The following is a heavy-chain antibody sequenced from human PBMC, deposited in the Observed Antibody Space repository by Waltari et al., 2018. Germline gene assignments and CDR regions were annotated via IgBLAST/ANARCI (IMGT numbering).Heavy chain of an antibody. CDR3: ARDQGGASSR. Sequence: VQLVQSGSELKKPGASVKVSCKTSGYTFSDFGINWVRQVPGHGLEWMGWINTETGKPTYAQAFTGRSVFSVDAAVSTAYLQIDNLDSKDTAVYFCARDQGGASSRWGQGTPDFVSS. CDR2: INTETGKP. V-gene: IGHV7-4-1*01. CDR1: GYTFSDFG. J-gene: IGHJ1*01. D-gene: IGHD2-2*01.